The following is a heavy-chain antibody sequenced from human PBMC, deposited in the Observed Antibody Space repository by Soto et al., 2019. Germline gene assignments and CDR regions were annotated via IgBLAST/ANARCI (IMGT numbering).Heavy chain of an antibody. CDR2: IMPICGRP. Sequence: QVQLVQSGAEVKKPGSSVKVSCTASGGTFSNYAFSWVRQAPGQGLEWLGGIMPICGRPDYAQKFRDRVTITADESTSSAHMELSSLRSEDTAVYYCAMWLKEAGIGGNYSYGMDVWGQGTTVTVSS. CDR1: GGTFSNYA. D-gene: IGHD6-19*01. CDR3: AMWLKEAGIGGNYSYGMDV. V-gene: IGHV1-69*12. J-gene: IGHJ6*02.